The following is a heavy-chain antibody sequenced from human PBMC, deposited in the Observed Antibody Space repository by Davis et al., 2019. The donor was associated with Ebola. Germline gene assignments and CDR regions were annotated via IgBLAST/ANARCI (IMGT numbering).Heavy chain of an antibody. J-gene: IGHJ4*02. CDR2: VSAYNGNT. Sequence: ASVKVSCKASGYTFTSYGISWVRQAPGQGLEWMGWVSAYNGNTNYAQKLQGRVTITADKSTSTAYMELSSLRAEDTAVYYCAKGSPVTTWGDDYWGQGTLVTVSS. CDR3: AKGSPVTTWGDDY. D-gene: IGHD4-17*01. CDR1: GYTFTSYG. V-gene: IGHV1-18*01.